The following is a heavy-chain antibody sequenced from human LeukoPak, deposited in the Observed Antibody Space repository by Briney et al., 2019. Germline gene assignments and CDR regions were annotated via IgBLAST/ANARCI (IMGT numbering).Heavy chain of an antibody. Sequence: KPSQTLSLTCTVSGGSISSGGYYWSWIRQHPGKGLEWIGYIYYSGSTYYNPSLKSRVTISVDTSKNQFSLKLSSVTAADTAVYYCARMHELEPKGNWYFDLWGRGTLVTVSS. CDR3: ARMHELEPKGNWYFDL. CDR2: IYYSGST. V-gene: IGHV4-31*03. D-gene: IGHD1-1*01. J-gene: IGHJ2*01. CDR1: GGSISSGGYY.